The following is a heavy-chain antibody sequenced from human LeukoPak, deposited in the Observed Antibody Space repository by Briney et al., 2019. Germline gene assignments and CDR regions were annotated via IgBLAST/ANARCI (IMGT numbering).Heavy chain of an antibody. CDR2: IYYSGST. J-gene: IGHJ5*02. CDR3: ARGDYYYDSSGYHNWFDP. Sequence: SETLSLTCTVSGGSISSYYWSWIRQPPGKGLEWIGYIYYSGSTNYNPSLKSRVTISVDTSKNQFSLKLSSVTAADTAVYYCARGDYYYDSSGYHNWFDPWGQGTLVTVSS. D-gene: IGHD3-22*01. V-gene: IGHV4-59*01. CDR1: GGSISSYY.